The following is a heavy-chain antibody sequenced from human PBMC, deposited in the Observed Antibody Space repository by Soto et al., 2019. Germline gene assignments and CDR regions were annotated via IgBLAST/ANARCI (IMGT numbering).Heavy chain of an antibody. CDR2: IYYSGIT. CDR1: GGSISSGTYY. V-gene: IGHV4-31*03. CDR3: ARDRYYGGNSVDYYYGMDV. Sequence: PSETLSLTCTVSGGSISSGTYYWNWIRQQPGKGLEWIGYIYYSGITYYNPSLKNRLTISVDTSKNQFSLKLTSVTAADTAIYYCARDRYYGGNSVDYYYGMDVWGQGTTVTVSS. D-gene: IGHD4-17*01. J-gene: IGHJ6*02.